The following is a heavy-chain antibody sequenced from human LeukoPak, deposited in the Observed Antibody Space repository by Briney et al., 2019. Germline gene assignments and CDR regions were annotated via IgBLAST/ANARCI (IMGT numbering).Heavy chain of an antibody. J-gene: IGHJ4*02. CDR3: ARERRICTGGRCSAAWIDH. CDR2: ISSSDTK. V-gene: IGHV3-48*03. D-gene: IGHD2-15*01. Sequence: PGGSLRLSCAASGLTVSTYEMNWVRQAPGKGLEWISYISSSDTKYYADSVKGRFTISRDNAKNSLHLQMHSLRDEDTAVYYCARERRICTGGRCSAAWIDHWGQGNLVTVSS. CDR1: GLTVSTYE.